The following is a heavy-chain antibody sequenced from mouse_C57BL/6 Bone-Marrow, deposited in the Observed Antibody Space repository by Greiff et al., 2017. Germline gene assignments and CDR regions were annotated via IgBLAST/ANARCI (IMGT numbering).Heavy chain of an antibody. J-gene: IGHJ3*01. CDR2: IYPGSGST. Sequence: QVQLQQPGAELVKPGASVKMSCKASGYTFTSYWLTLVKQRPGPGLEWIGDIYPGSGSTNYNAQFKSKSTLTVDTSSSTAYMQLSSLTSEDSAVYYCARAPISNEGLAYWGQGTLVTVSA. CDR1: GYTFTSYW. V-gene: IGHV1-55*01. CDR3: ARAPISNEGLAY.